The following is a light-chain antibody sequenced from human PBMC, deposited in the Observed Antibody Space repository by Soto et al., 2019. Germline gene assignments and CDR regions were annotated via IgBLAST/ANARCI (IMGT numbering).Light chain of an antibody. J-gene: IGLJ2*01. CDR2: EVS. CDR1: SSDIGTYKY. CDR3: SSYTTINTVG. V-gene: IGLV2-14*01. Sequence: QSALTQPASVSGSPGQSITISCTGTSSDIGTYKYGSWFQHHPGKAPKLIIFEVSNRPSGISDRFSGFKSANTAYLTISGVQPEDEADYHCSSYTTINTVGFGGGTKVTVL.